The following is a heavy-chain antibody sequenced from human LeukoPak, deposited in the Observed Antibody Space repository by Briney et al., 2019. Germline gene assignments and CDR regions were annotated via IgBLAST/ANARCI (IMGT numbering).Heavy chain of an antibody. J-gene: IGHJ5*02. D-gene: IGHD6-13*01. CDR2: IYYSGST. V-gene: IGHV4-59*01. Sequence: SETLSLTCTVPGGPISSYYWSWIRQPPGKGLEWIGYIYYSGSTNYNPSLKSRVTISVDTSKNQFSLKLSSVTAADTAVYYCAREPGAAGLKYNWFDPWGQGTLVTVSS. CDR3: AREPGAAGLKYNWFDP. CDR1: GGPISSYY.